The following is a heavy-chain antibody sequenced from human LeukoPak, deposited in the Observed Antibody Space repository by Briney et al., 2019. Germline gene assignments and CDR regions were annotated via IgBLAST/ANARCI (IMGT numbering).Heavy chain of an antibody. CDR3: ARGTDTAMVEWYYYYYGMDV. CDR2: FDPDDGGT. Sequence: ASVKVSCKVSGYTLTDLSIHWVRRAPGRGLEWMGGFDPDDGGTIYAQKFQGRVTMTRDTSTSTVYMELSSLRSEDTAVYYCARGTDTAMVEWYYYYYGMDVWGQGTTVTVSS. D-gene: IGHD5-18*01. CDR1: GYTLTDLS. V-gene: IGHV1-24*01. J-gene: IGHJ6*02.